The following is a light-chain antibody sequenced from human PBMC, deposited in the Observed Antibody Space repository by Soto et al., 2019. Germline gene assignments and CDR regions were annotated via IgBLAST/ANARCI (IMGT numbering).Light chain of an antibody. CDR2: VNSDGSH. Sequence: QPVLTQSPSASASLGASVKLTCSLSSGHRSYAIAWHQQEPEKGPRYLMKVNSDGSHSKGDGIPDRFSGSSSGAERYLTISSLQSEDEADYYCQTWDTRYVIFGGGTKLTVL. CDR3: QTWDTRYVI. V-gene: IGLV4-69*01. CDR1: SGHRSYA. J-gene: IGLJ2*01.